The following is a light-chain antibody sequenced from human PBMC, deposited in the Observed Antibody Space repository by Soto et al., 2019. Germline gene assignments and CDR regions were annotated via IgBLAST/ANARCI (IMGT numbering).Light chain of an antibody. CDR2: EVS. V-gene: IGLV2-8*01. CDR3: SSYAGSSSFVV. Sequence: QSVLTQPPSASGSPGQSVTISCTGTSSDVGGYNSVSWYQHHPGKAPKLMIYEVSKRPSGVPDRFSGSKSGNTASLTVSGLQADDEADYYCSSYAGSSSFVVFGGGTKVTVL. CDR1: SSDVGGYNS. J-gene: IGLJ3*02.